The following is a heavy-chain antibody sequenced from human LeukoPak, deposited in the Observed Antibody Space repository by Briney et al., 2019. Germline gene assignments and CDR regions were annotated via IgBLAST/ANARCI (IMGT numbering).Heavy chain of an antibody. CDR3: ARGVTMVRGVTTKGYYYMDV. D-gene: IGHD3-10*01. J-gene: IGHJ6*03. V-gene: IGHV4-34*01. CDR2: INHSGST. Sequence: PSETLSLTCAVYGGSFSGYYWSWIRQPPGKGLEWIVEINHSGSTNYNPSLKSRVTISVDTSKNQFSLKLSSVNAADTAVYYCARGVTMVRGVTTKGYYYMDVWGKGTTVSVSS. CDR1: GGSFSGYY.